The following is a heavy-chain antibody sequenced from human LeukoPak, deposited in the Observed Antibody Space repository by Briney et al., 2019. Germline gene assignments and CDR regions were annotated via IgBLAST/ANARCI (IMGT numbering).Heavy chain of an antibody. CDR3: AKWGFSDRSGANFHS. J-gene: IGHJ4*02. D-gene: IGHD3-22*01. V-gene: IGHV3-23*01. Sequence: GGSLRLSCEASGFTFSNYAMSWVRQAPGKGLEWVSTVTASARRTYYADSVQGRFTISRDNSNNTLFLQVNSLRADDTAVYHCAKWGFSDRSGANFHSWGQGTLVSVSS. CDR1: GFTFSNYA. CDR2: VTASARRT.